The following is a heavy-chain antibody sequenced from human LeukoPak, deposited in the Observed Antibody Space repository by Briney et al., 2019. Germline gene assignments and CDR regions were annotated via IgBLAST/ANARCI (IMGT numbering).Heavy chain of an antibody. J-gene: IGHJ6*03. D-gene: IGHD3-16*01. Sequence: PGGSLRLSCAASGFTFSSYWMSWVRQAPGKGLEWVANIKQDGSEKYYVDSVKGRFTISRDNAENSLYLQMNSLRAEDTAVYYCARVPSWGSTWTPTGYYYYMDVWGKGTTVTVSS. V-gene: IGHV3-7*01. CDR2: IKQDGSEK. CDR1: GFTFSSYW. CDR3: ARVPSWGSTWTPTGYYYYMDV.